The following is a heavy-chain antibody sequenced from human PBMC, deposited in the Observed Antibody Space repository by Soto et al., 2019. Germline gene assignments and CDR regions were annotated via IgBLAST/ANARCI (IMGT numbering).Heavy chain of an antibody. J-gene: IGHJ4*02. Sequence: QVRLQESGPGLVKPSQTLSLTCTVSGGSISSGGYYWSWIRQPPGKGLEWIGYIYYSGSTYQNPSLKRRLTVSVDTSKNQFSLKLSSVTAADTAVYYCVRTPYKNSYGLRTPYYFDSWGQGTLVTVSS. D-gene: IGHD5-18*01. CDR3: VRTPYKNSYGLRTPYYFDS. V-gene: IGHV4-31*03. CDR2: IYYSGST. CDR1: GGSISSGGYY.